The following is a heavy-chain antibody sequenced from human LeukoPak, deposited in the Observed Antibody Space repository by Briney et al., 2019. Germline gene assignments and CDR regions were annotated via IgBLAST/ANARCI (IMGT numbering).Heavy chain of an antibody. CDR2: IFHSGST. CDR3: ASDIAVAGYGRDY. J-gene: IGHJ4*02. CDR1: SGSIFSSNW. Sequence: PSETLSLTCAVSSGSIFSSNWWSWVRQPPGKGLEWIGQIFHSGSTSYSPSLKSRVTISVDKSKNQFSLRLSSVTAADTAVYYCASDIAVAGYGRDYWGQGTLVTVSS. D-gene: IGHD6-19*01. V-gene: IGHV4-4*02.